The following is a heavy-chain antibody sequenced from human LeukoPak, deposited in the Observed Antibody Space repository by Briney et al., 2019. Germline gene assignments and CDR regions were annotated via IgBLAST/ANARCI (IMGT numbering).Heavy chain of an antibody. CDR2: INAGNGNT. D-gene: IGHD3-9*01. CDR3: ARADYYFDWLQFDY. V-gene: IGHV1-3*01. Sequence: ASVKVSCKASGYTFTSYAMHWVRQAPGQRLEWMGWINAGNGNTKYSQKFRGRVTITRDTSASTAYMELSSLRSEDTAVYYCARADYYFDWLQFDYWGQGTLVTVSS. J-gene: IGHJ4*02. CDR1: GYTFTSYA.